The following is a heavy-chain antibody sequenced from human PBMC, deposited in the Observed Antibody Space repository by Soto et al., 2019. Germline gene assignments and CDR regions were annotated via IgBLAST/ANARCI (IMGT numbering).Heavy chain of an antibody. CDR1: GFTFSSYA. D-gene: IGHD1-7*01. V-gene: IGHV3-23*01. CDR2: ISGSGGST. Sequence: GGSLRLSCAASGFTFSSYAMNWVRQAPGKGLEWVSAISGSGGSTYYADSVKGRFTISRDSSKNTLYLQMNSLRAEDTAVYYCAKGNSWSPALVLDIWGQGTMVSVSS. CDR3: AKGNSWSPALVLDI. J-gene: IGHJ3*02.